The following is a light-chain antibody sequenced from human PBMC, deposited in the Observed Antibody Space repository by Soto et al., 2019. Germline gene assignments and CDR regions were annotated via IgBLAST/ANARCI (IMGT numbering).Light chain of an antibody. J-gene: IGLJ1*01. CDR2: EVN. V-gene: IGLV2-8*01. Sequence: VLTEPPSASGSPGQSVAISCTGTISDVGGYNYVSWYQQHPGKAPKLMIYEVNKRPSGVPDRFSGSKSGNTASLTVSGLQAEDEADYYCSSYAGSRNVFGTGTKVTVL. CDR3: SSYAGSRNV. CDR1: ISDVGGYNY.